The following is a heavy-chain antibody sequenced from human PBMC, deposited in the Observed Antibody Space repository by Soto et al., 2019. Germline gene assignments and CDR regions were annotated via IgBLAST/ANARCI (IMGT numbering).Heavy chain of an antibody. V-gene: IGHV3-15*01. D-gene: IGHD3-10*01. CDR3: STAGLGV. CDR1: GFTFSNAW. Sequence: GSLRLSCAASGFTFSNAWMSWVRQAPGRGLEYLGRIRSNTDGGTTDYAAPVKGRFTISRDDSKNTLYLEMNSLTIEDTAVDYWSTAGLGVWGQGT. J-gene: IGHJ4*02. CDR2: IRSNTDGGTT.